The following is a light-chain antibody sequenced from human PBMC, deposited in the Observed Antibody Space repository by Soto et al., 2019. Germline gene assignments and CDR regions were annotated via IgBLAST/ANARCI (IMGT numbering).Light chain of an antibody. CDR1: QSVLDSYNNKNY. CDR2: WAS. J-gene: IGKJ3*01. V-gene: IGKV4-1*01. Sequence: DIVMTQSPDSLAVSLGERATINCKASQSVLDSYNNKNYLAWYQQKPGQPPKLLIYWASTRESGVADRFSGTGSGTDFTLTISSLQAEDVAVYYCQQYYSTPFTFGPGTKVDIK. CDR3: QQYYSTPFT.